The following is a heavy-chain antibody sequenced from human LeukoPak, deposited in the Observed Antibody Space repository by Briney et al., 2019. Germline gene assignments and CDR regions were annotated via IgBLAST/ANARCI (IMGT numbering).Heavy chain of an antibody. J-gene: IGHJ4*02. CDR1: GFTVSSNH. Sequence: GGSLGLSCAASGFTVSSNHMSWVRQAPGKGLEWVSVIYSSGSTYYADSVKGRFTISRDNSKNTLYLRMNSLRVEDTAVYYCARDPSLRVTLDYWGQGTLVTVSS. V-gene: IGHV3-66*01. D-gene: IGHD4-11*01. CDR2: IYSSGST. CDR3: ARDPSLRVTLDY.